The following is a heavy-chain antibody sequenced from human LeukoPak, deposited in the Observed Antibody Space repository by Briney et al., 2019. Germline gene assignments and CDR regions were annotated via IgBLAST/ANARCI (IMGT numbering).Heavy chain of an antibody. CDR3: ASRTGVY. J-gene: IGHJ4*02. CDR1: RFTLSSYW. V-gene: IGHV3-74*01. Sequence: GGSLRLSCAASRFTLSSYWMHCVRQAPGKGLVWVSRINTDGSSTNYADSVKGRFTISRDNAMNTLYLQMNNLRAEDTAVYYCASRTGVYWGQGTLVSVSS. D-gene: IGHD1-14*01. CDR2: INTDGSST.